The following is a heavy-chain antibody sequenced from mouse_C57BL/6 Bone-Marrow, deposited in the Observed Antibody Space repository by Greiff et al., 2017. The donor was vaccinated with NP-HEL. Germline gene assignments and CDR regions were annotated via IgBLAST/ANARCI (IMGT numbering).Heavy chain of an antibody. CDR3: ARSIYYDYADDPFYAMDY. Sequence: EVHLVESGGGLVQPGGPLSLSCAASGFTFTDYYMNWVRQPPGKALEWLGFIRNTANGYTTEYSASVKGRFTISRDNSQSILYLQMNALRAEDSATYFCARSIYYDYADDPFYAMDYWGQGTSVTVSS. D-gene: IGHD2-4*01. V-gene: IGHV7-3*01. CDR1: GFTFTDYY. CDR2: IRNTANGYTT. J-gene: IGHJ4*01.